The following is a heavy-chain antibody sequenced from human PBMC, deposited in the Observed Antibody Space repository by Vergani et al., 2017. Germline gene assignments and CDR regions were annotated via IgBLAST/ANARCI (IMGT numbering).Heavy chain of an antibody. CDR1: GFSLSNARMG. D-gene: IGHD6-19*01. V-gene: IGHV2-26*01. CDR2: IFSNDEK. Sequence: QVTLKESGPVLVKPTETLTLTCTVSGFSLSNARMGVSWIRQPPGKALEWLAHIFSNDEKSYSTSLKSRLTISKDTSKSPVVLTMTNMDPVDTATYYCARYSSGWYGAYYFDYWGQGTLVTVSS. CDR3: ARYSSGWYGAYYFDY. J-gene: IGHJ4*02.